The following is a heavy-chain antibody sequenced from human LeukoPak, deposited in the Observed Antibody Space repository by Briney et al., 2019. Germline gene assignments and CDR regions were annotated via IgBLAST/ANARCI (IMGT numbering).Heavy chain of an antibody. V-gene: IGHV1-46*01. Sequence: ASVKVSCKASGYTFTSYYMHCVRQAPGQGLEWMGIINPSGGSTSYAQKFQGRVTMTRDTSTSTVYMELSSLRSEDTAVYYCARDRYCSSTSCYGGDYWGQGTLVTVSS. D-gene: IGHD2-2*01. CDR2: INPSGGST. CDR1: GYTFTSYY. CDR3: ARDRYCSSTSCYGGDY. J-gene: IGHJ4*02.